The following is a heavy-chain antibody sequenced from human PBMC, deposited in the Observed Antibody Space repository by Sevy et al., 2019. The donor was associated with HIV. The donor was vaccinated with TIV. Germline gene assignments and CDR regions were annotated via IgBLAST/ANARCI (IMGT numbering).Heavy chain of an antibody. CDR2: ISAYNGNT. D-gene: IGHD6-13*01. Sequence: ASVKVSCKASGYTFTSYGISWVRQAPGQGLEWMGWISAYNGNTNYAQKLQGRVTMTTDTSTSTAYMELRSLRSDDTAVYYCAIIAAAGTGFYYYMDVWGKGTTVTVSS. CDR1: GYTFTSYG. V-gene: IGHV1-18*01. CDR3: AIIAAAGTGFYYYMDV. J-gene: IGHJ6*03.